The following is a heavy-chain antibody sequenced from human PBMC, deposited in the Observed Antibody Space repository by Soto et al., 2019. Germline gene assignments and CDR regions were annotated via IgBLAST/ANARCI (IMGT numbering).Heavy chain of an antibody. CDR3: ARVHRYCSGGSCYTDFDY. D-gene: IGHD2-15*01. J-gene: IGHJ4*02. CDR1: GGTFSSYA. CDR2: IIPIFGTA. V-gene: IGHV1-69*06. Sequence: SVKVSCKASGGTFSSYAISWVRQAPGQGLEWMGGIIPIFGTANYAQKFQGRVTITADKSTSTAYMELSSLISEDTAVYYCARVHRYCSGGSCYTDFDYWGQGTLVTVSS.